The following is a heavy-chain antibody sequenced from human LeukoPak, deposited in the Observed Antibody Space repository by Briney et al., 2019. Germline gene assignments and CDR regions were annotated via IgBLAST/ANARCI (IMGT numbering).Heavy chain of an antibody. D-gene: IGHD6-13*01. Sequence: SETLSLTCTVSGGSISSYYWSWIRQPPGKGLEWIGYIYYSGSTNFNPSLKSRVTISVDTSKNQFSLKLSSVTAADTAVYYCARQFRSSWTYYFDYWGQGTLVTVSS. CDR2: IYYSGST. V-gene: IGHV4-59*08. J-gene: IGHJ4*02. CDR1: GGSISSYY. CDR3: ARQFRSSWTYYFDY.